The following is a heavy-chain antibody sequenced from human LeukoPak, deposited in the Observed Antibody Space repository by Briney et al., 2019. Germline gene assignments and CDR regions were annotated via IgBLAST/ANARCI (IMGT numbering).Heavy chain of an antibody. CDR1: GGSFSGYY. Sequence: PSETLSLTCTVYGGSFSGYYWSWIRQPPGKGLEWIGEINHSGSTNYNPSLKSRVTISVDTSKNQFSLKLSSVTAADTAVYYCARGSWGFDYWGQGTLVTVSS. V-gene: IGHV4-34*01. CDR2: INHSGST. CDR3: ARGSWGFDY. D-gene: IGHD7-27*01. J-gene: IGHJ4*02.